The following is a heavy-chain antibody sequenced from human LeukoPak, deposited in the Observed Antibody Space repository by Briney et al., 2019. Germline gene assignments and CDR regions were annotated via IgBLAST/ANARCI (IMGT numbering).Heavy chain of an antibody. CDR1: GYTFTCYY. J-gene: IGHJ4*02. Sequence: ASVKVSCKASGYTFTCYYRHWVRQAPGQGLEWMGWIHPNSGGRNYAQKFQGRVTMTRDTSISTAYMELSRMTSDDTAVYYCARGEGSSKFDYWGQGALVTVSS. V-gene: IGHV1-2*02. D-gene: IGHD3-10*01. CDR2: IHPNSGGR. CDR3: ARGEGSSKFDY.